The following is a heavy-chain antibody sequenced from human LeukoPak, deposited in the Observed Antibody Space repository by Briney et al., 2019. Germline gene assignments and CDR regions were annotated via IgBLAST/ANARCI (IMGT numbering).Heavy chain of an antibody. D-gene: IGHD3-3*01. CDR2: ISSDGTYT. CDR3: ASLPYDFWSGYIDY. CDR1: GFTFSSHL. V-gene: IGHV3-74*01. Sequence: GGSLRLSCAASGFTFSSHLMHWVRQAPGKGLVWVSRISSDGTYTNYADSVRGRFTISRDNAKNTLYLQMNSLRAEDTAVYYCASLPYDFWSGYIDYWGQGTLVTVSS. J-gene: IGHJ4*02.